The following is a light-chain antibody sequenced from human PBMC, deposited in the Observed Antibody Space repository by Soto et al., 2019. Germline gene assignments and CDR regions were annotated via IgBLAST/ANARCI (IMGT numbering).Light chain of an antibody. CDR1: KNVSSN. CDR2: GAS. V-gene: IGKV3-15*01. CDR3: QQYNNWFET. Sequence: EIVMTQSPATLSVSPGDRATLSCRASKNVSSNLAWYQQKPGQAPRLLIYGASTRATGIPARFSGSGSGTEFTLTISILQSEDFAVYYCQQYNNWFETFGQGTKVEIK. J-gene: IGKJ1*01.